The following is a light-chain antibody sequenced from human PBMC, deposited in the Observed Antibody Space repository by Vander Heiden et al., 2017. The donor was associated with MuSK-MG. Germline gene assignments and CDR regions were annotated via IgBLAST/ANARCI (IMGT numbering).Light chain of an antibody. V-gene: IGKV2-28*01. CDR2: LGS. CDR1: QSLLHSNGYNY. CDR3: MQALQTPYN. J-gene: IGKJ2*01. Sequence: DIVMTQSPLSLPVTPGEPASISCRSSQSLLHSNGYNYLDWYLQKPGQSPQLLIYLGSNRASGVPDRFSGSGSGTDFTLKISRVEAEDVGVYYCMQALQTPYNVGQGTKLEIK.